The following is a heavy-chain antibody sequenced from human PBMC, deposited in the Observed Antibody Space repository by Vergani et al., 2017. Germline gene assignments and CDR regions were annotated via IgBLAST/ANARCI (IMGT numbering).Heavy chain of an antibody. CDR3: ARDGDGGLDY. D-gene: IGHD4-17*01. CDR2: IYYSGST. V-gene: IGHV4-61*01. CDR1: GGSVSSGSYY. J-gene: IGHJ4*02. Sequence: QVQLQQWGAGLLKPSETLSLTCTVSGGSVSSGSYYWSWIRQPPGKGLEWIGYIYYSGSTNYNPSLKSRVTISVDTSKNQFSLKLSSVTAADTAVYYCARDGDGGLDYWGQGTLVTVSS.